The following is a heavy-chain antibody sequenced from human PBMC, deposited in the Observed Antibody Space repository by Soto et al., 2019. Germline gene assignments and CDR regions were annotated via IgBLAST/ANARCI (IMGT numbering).Heavy chain of an antibody. V-gene: IGHV4-39*01. CDR3: SRHGAAVLYFYGMDV. Sequence: PSETLSLTCSVSGASISTSTYYWGCVRHPPGKGLEWIGYIYYTGDTFYNPSLKSRVTISVDTSIHQFSLTLTSVTAADTAIYYCSRHGAAVLYFYGMDVWGQGTAVTVSS. J-gene: IGHJ6*02. CDR2: IYYTGDT. D-gene: IGHD3-9*01. CDR1: GASISTSTYY.